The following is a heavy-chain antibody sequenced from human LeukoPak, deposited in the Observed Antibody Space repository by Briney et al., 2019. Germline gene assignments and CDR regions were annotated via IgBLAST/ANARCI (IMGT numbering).Heavy chain of an antibody. Sequence: PSETLSLTCAVYGGSFSSYYWSWIRQPPGKGLEWIGYIHYSGSTHYNPSLKSRVTISVDTSKNQVSLKLRSVTAADTAVYYCARTTEGYAGGPGYSYYYYMDVWGKGTTVTISS. CDR1: GGSFSSYY. CDR2: IHYSGST. CDR3: ARTTEGYAGGPGYSYYYYMDV. D-gene: IGHD5-12*01. V-gene: IGHV4-59*01. J-gene: IGHJ6*03.